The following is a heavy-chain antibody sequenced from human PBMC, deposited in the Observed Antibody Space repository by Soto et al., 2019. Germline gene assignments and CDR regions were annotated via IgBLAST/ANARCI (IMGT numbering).Heavy chain of an antibody. CDR2: IIPILGIA. CDR3: ARVRGVAASFDP. V-gene: IGHV1-69*02. J-gene: IGHJ5*02. CDR1: GGTFSSYT. D-gene: IGHD6-19*01. Sequence: QVQLVQSGAEVKKPGSSVKVSCKASGGTFSSYTISWVRQAPGQGLEWMGRIIPILGIANYAQKFQGRVTITAAKSTSTAYMELSSLRSEDTAVYYCARVRGVAASFDPWGQGTLVTVSS.